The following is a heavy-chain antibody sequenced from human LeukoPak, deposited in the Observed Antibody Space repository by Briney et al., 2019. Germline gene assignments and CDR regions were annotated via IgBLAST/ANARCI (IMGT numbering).Heavy chain of an antibody. CDR1: GFTCSSYA. J-gene: IGHJ3*02. CDR3: ANRTTGTTRAFDI. D-gene: IGHD1-1*01. CDR2: ISAGGSA. V-gene: IGHV3-23*01. Sequence: GGSLRLSCAASGFTCSSYAMSWVRQAPGKGLEWVSAISAGGSAYYADSVKGRFTISRDISRNTLYLQMNSLRAEDTAVYYCANRTTGTTRAFDIWGQGTMVTVSS.